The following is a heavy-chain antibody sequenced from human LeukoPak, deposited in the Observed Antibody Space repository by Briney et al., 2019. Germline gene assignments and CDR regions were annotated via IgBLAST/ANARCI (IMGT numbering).Heavy chain of an antibody. D-gene: IGHD6-19*01. Sequence: ASVKVSCKASGYTFTSYGISWVRQAPGQGLEWMGWISAYNGNTNYAQKLQGRVTMTTDTSTSTAYMELRSLRSDDTAVYYCARDSGYSSGWYQAEYFQHWGQGTLVTVSS. CDR3: ARDSGYSSGWYQAEYFQH. V-gene: IGHV1-18*01. CDR2: ISAYNGNT. CDR1: GYTFTSYG. J-gene: IGHJ1*01.